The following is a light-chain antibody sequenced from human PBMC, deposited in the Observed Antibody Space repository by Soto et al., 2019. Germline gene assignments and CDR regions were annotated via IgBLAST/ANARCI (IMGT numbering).Light chain of an antibody. CDR2: DVS. Sequence: QSALTQPASVSGSPGQSITISCTGTSSDVGGYNYVSWYQQHPGKAPKLMIYDVSDRPSGVSNRFSGSKSGNTASLTISVVQSEDEADHYCTSSTGRRTKVVGTRTEVTVL. V-gene: IGLV2-14*01. CDR1: SSDVGGYNY. CDR3: TSSTGRRTKV. J-gene: IGLJ1*01.